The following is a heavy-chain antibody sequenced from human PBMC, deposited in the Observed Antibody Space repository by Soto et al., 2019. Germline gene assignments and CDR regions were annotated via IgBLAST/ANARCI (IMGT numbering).Heavy chain of an antibody. CDR1: GYTFIFHH. CDR3: ARDITGATGDY. V-gene: IGHV1-18*01. CDR2: ISTSNGDT. Sequence: QVPLVQSGPEVKEPGASVRVSCKASGYTFIFHHIFWVRQAPGQGLEWMGWISTSNGDTNYAQKFQGRVTMTTDTSTSTAYVELRSLRYDDTAIYYCARDITGATGDYWGQGTLVTVSS. J-gene: IGHJ4*02. D-gene: IGHD1-26*01.